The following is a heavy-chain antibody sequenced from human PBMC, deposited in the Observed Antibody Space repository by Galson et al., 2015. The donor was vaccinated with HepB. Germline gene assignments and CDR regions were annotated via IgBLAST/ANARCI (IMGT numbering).Heavy chain of an antibody. D-gene: IGHD6-19*01. J-gene: IGHJ4*02. V-gene: IGHV2-5*02. CDR2: IYWDDDK. CDR1: GFSLSTSGVG. CDR3: AHTQLDSSGWPFDY. Sequence: PALVKPTQTLTLTCTFSGFSLSTSGVGVGWIRQPPGKALEWLALIYWDDDKRYSPSLKSRLTITKDTSKNQVVLTMTNMEPVDTATYYCAHTQLDSSGWPFDYWGQGTLVTVSS.